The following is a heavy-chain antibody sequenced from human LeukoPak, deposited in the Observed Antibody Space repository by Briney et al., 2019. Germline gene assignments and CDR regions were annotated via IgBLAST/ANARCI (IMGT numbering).Heavy chain of an antibody. Sequence: ASVKVSCKASGYTFTSYGITWVRQAPGQGLEWMGWISAYNGNTNYAQNLQGRVTITADTSTSTAYMELRSLRSDDTAVYFCARIWIVVGGGWFDPWGQGTLVTVSS. D-gene: IGHD3-22*01. CDR1: GYTFTSYG. CDR3: ARIWIVVGGGWFDP. J-gene: IGHJ5*02. CDR2: ISAYNGNT. V-gene: IGHV1-18*04.